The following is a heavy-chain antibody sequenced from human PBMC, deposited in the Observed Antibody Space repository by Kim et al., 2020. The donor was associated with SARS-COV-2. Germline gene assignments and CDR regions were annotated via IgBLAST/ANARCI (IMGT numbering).Heavy chain of an antibody. D-gene: IGHD3-16*01. Sequence: GGSLRLSCEASACTFNRYRMSWVRQAPGKGLEWVSAIGAGEGGTFYADSVRGRFTISRDNSKNTLLLQMNSLRVDDTAIYYCAKALWVGAFGWG. CDR3: AKALWVGAFG. CDR2: IGAGEGGT. J-gene: IGHJ6*01. CDR1: ACTFNRYR. V-gene: IGHV3-23*01.